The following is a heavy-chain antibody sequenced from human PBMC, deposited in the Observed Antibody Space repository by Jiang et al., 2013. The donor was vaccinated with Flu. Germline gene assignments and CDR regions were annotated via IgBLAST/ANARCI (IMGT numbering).Heavy chain of an antibody. CDR3: AKSAFRVAGTDYYYYGMDV. V-gene: IGHV3-23*01. Sequence: QLLESGGGLVQPGGSLRLSCAASGFTFSSYAMSWVRQAPGKGLEWVSAISGSGGSTYYADSVKGRFTISRDNSKNTLYLQMNSLRAEDTAVYYCAKSAFRVAGTDYYYYGMDVWGKGTTVTVSS. CDR1: GFTFSSYA. J-gene: IGHJ6*04. D-gene: IGHD6-19*01. CDR2: ISGSGGST.